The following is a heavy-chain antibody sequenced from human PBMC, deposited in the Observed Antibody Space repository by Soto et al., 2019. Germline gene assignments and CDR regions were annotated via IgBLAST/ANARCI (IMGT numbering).Heavy chain of an antibody. Sequence: QLQLQESGSGLVKPSQTLSLTCAVSGGSISSGGYSWSWIRQPPGKGLEWIGYIYHSGRTYYNPSLKSRVTISVDRSKNQFSLKLSSVTAADTAVYYCARVSHDYGDYYFDYWGQGTLVTVSS. CDR2: IYHSGRT. CDR3: ARVSHDYGDYYFDY. D-gene: IGHD4-17*01. V-gene: IGHV4-30-2*01. J-gene: IGHJ4*02. CDR1: GGSISSGGYS.